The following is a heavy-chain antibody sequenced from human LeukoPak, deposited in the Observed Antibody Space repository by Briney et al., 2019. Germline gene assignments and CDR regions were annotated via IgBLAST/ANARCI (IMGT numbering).Heavy chain of an antibody. V-gene: IGHV3-23*01. CDR2: ISGSGGST. CDR1: GFTFSSYG. J-gene: IGHJ4*02. CDR3: AKVGVIVVVVAAARD. Sequence: PGGSLRLSCAASGFTFSSYGMHWVRQAPGKGLEWVSAISGSGGSTYYADSVKGRFTISRDNSKNTLYLQMNSLRAEDTAVYYCAKVGVIVVVVAAARDWGQGTLVTVSS. D-gene: IGHD2-15*01.